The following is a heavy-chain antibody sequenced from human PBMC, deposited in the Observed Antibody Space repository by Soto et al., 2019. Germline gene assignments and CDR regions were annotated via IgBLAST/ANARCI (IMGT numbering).Heavy chain of an antibody. V-gene: IGHV3-48*02. Sequence: GVSLRLSCAASGFTFSSYIIHSVRQAPGKGLEWVSYISSSSSTIYYADSVKGRFTISRDNAKNSLYLQMNSLRDEDTAVYYCARDAAPSGIWGQGTMVTVSS. J-gene: IGHJ3*02. CDR2: ISSSSSTI. CDR3: ARDAAPSGI. CDR1: GFTFSSYI. D-gene: IGHD6-25*01.